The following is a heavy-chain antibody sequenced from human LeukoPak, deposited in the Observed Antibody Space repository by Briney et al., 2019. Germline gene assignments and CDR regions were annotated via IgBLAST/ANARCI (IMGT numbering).Heavy chain of an antibody. CDR1: GFTFSDYY. D-gene: IGHD3-22*01. Sequence: PGGSLRLSCAASGFTFSDYYMSWIRQAPGKGLEWVSYISSSGSTIYYADSVKGRFTISRDNAKNSLYLQINSLRAEDTAVYYCAREMNYYDSSGYYNYFDYWGQGTLVTVSS. J-gene: IGHJ4*02. CDR2: ISSSGSTI. CDR3: AREMNYYDSSGYYNYFDY. V-gene: IGHV3-11*04.